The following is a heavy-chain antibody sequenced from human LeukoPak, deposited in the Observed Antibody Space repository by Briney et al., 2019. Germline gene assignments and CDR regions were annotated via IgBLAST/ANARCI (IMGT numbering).Heavy chain of an antibody. CDR3: SKDTEQWLAYYFDY. V-gene: IGHV3-23*01. CDR1: GFTLSSFA. Sequence: GGSLRLSCAASGFTLSSFAVTWVGQAPGKGLEWVSAISGSGSSTYYADSVKARFTISRDNSSTTLYLHRNSLRAAAPSGYYFSKDTEQWLAYYFDYWGQGTLVTVSS. J-gene: IGHJ4*02. D-gene: IGHD6-19*01. CDR2: ISGSGSST.